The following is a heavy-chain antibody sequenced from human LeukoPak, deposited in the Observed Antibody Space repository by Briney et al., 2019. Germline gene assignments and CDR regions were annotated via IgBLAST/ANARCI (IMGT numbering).Heavy chain of an antibody. CDR2: INHSGST. Sequence: PSETLSLTCAVYGGSFSGYYWSWIRQPPGKGLEWIGEINHSGSTNYNPSLKSRVTISVDTSKNQFSLKLSSVTAADTAVCYCASWPPFDYWGQGTLVTVSS. J-gene: IGHJ4*02. CDR3: ASWPPFDY. V-gene: IGHV4-34*01. CDR1: GGSFSGYY.